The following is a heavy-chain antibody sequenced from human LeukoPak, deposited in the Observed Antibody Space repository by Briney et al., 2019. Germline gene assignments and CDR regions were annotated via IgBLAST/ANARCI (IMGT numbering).Heavy chain of an antibody. Sequence: ASVKVACKASGYTFTGYYMHWVRQAPGQGLEWMGWINPNSGGTNYAQKFQGRVTMTRDTSISTAYMELSKLRSDDTAVYYCASLDSSGYYYVLDYWGQGTLVTVSS. CDR3: ASLDSSGYYYVLDY. D-gene: IGHD3-22*01. CDR2: INPNSGGT. J-gene: IGHJ4*02. V-gene: IGHV1-2*02. CDR1: GYTFTGYY.